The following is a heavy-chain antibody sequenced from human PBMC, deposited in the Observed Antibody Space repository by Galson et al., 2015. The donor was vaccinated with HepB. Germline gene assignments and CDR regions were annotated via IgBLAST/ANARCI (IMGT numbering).Heavy chain of an antibody. CDR3: ATQAGADILTHFFFDL. J-gene: IGHJ2*01. Sequence: ETLSLTCSVSGGSINNRLYYWGCIRQPPGKGLEWIGSVDYSGSTYYNPSLKSRLTISVDTSKNQFSLKLSSMTAADTALYYCATQAGADILTHFFFDLWGRGALVTVSP. V-gene: IGHV4-39*01. D-gene: IGHD2-2*02. CDR2: VDYSGST. CDR1: GGSINNRLYY.